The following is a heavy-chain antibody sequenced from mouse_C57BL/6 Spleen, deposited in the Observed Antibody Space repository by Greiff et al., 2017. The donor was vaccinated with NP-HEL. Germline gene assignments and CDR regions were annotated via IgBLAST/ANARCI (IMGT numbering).Heavy chain of an antibody. V-gene: IGHV2-2*01. J-gene: IGHJ3*01. CDR1: GFSLTSYG. CDR3: ARGQRDYDWFAY. D-gene: IGHD2-4*01. Sequence: VKLVESGPGLVQPSQSLSITCTVSGFSLTSYGVHWVRQSPGKGLEWLGVIWSGGSTDYNAAFISRLSISKDNSKSQVFFKMNSLQADDTAIYYCARGQRDYDWFAYWGQGTLVTVSA. CDR2: IWSGGST.